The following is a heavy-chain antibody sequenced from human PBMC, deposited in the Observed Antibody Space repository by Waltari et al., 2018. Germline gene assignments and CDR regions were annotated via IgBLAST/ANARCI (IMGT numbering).Heavy chain of an antibody. V-gene: IGHV4-38-2*02. CDR3: ARDYYDFWSGYPFDY. CDR2: IYHSGRT. D-gene: IGHD3-3*01. Sequence: QVQLQESGPGLVKPSETLSLTCTVSGYSISSGYYWGWIRQPPGKGLEWIGSIYHSGRTYYTPALKSRVTISVDTSKNQFSLKLSSVTAADTAVYYGARDYYDFWSGYPFDYWGQGTLVTVSS. J-gene: IGHJ4*02. CDR1: GYSISSGYY.